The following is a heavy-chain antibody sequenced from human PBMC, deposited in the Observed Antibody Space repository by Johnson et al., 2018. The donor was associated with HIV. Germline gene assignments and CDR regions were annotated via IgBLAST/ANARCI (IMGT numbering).Heavy chain of an antibody. J-gene: IGHJ3*02. CDR3: TTDPTSILWFREVGRDAFDI. CDR1: GFTFSNAW. D-gene: IGHD3-10*01. Sequence: VQLVESGGGLVKPGGSLRLSCAASGFTFSNAWMSWVRQAPGKGLEWVGRITSKTDGEPTDYAAPVKGSFTIPRADSKNTLYLPMNSLKTEDTAVYYCTTDPTSILWFREVGRDAFDIWGQGTMVTVSS. V-gene: IGHV3-15*01. CDR2: ITSKTDGEPT.